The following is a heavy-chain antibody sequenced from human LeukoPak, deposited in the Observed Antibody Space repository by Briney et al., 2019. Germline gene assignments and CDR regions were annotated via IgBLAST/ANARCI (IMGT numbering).Heavy chain of an antibody. CDR1: GFTFSSYS. D-gene: IGHD6-19*01. CDR3: AIDRYSSGWYTFDY. J-gene: IGHJ4*02. V-gene: IGHV3-21*01. Sequence: GGSLRLSCAASGFTFSSYSMNWVRQAPGKGLEWVSSISSSSSYISYADSVKGRFTISRDNAKYSLDLQMNSLRAEDTAVYYCAIDRYSSGWYTFDYWGQGTLVTVSS. CDR2: ISSSSSYI.